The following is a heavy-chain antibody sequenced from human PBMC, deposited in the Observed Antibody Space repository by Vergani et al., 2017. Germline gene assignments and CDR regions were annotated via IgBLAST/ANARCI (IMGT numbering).Heavy chain of an antibody. CDR1: GGSISSYY. J-gene: IGHJ6*03. CDR3: AGGRSGFLEWPLHTPPMDV. V-gene: IGHV4-59*01. D-gene: IGHD3-3*01. Sequence: QVQLQESGPGLVKPSETLSLTCTVSGGSISSYYWSWIRQPPGRGLEWIGYIDYSASTNYNPALKSRVTIAVDTSTNQFPLKLSSVTAADTAVYYCAGGRSGFLEWPLHTPPMDVWGKGTTVTVSS. CDR2: IDYSAST.